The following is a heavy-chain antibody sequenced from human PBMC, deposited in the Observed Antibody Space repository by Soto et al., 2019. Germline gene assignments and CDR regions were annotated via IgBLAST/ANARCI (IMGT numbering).Heavy chain of an antibody. J-gene: IGHJ6*02. CDR1: GFIFSSCA. Sequence: GGSLRLCCSACGFIFSSCAMNWVRQAPGKGLEWVSAISGSGGSIYYADSVKGRFTISRDDSTTTAYLEMSSLRSEDTAIYYCARVEAVAGLYNYHGLDVWGQGTAVTVSS. D-gene: IGHD6-19*01. CDR2: ISGSGGSI. CDR3: ARVEAVAGLYNYHGLDV. V-gene: IGHV3-23*01.